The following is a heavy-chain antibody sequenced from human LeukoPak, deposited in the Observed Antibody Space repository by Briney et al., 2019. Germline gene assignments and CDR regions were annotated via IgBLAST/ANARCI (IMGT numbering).Heavy chain of an antibody. Sequence: SETLSLTCTVSGGSISSYYWSWIRQPPGKGLEWIGYIYYSGSTNYNPSLKSRVTISVDTSKNQFSLKLSSVTAADTAVYYCARVGMMLYGTFDYWGQGTLVTVSS. CDR1: GGSISSYY. D-gene: IGHD2-8*01. J-gene: IGHJ4*02. CDR2: IYYSGST. CDR3: ARVGMMLYGTFDY. V-gene: IGHV4-59*01.